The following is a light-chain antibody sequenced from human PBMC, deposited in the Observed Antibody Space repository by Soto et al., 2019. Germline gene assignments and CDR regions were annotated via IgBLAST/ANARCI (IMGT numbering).Light chain of an antibody. Sequence: QSVLTRPASVSASPGQSITISCTGTSSDVARYNDVSWYHHHPGTAPKLMIYEVSNRPSGVSSRFSVSKSGNTASLTISGLQAEDEADYYCSSYTSSSTQVFGTGTKGTVL. CDR1: SSDVARYND. CDR2: EVS. J-gene: IGLJ1*01. CDR3: SSYTSSSTQV. V-gene: IGLV2-14*01.